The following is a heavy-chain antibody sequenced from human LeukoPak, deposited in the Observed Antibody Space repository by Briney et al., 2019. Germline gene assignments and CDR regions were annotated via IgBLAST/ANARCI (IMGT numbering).Heavy chain of an antibody. D-gene: IGHD4-23*01. J-gene: IGHJ2*01. CDR3: ARESRSDTPTVVTVGYFDL. CDR1: GGSISSYY. Sequence: SETLSLTCTVSGGSISSYYWSWIRQPPGKGLEWIGYIYYSGSTNYNPSLKSRVTISVDTSKNQFSLKLSSVTAADTAVYYCARESRSDTPTVVTVGYFDLWGRGTLVTVSS. V-gene: IGHV4-59*12. CDR2: IYYSGST.